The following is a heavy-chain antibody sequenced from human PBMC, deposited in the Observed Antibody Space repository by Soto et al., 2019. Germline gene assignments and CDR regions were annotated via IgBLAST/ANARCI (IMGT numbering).Heavy chain of an antibody. CDR2: ISYDGSNK. J-gene: IGHJ5*02. V-gene: IGHV3-30-3*01. CDR1: GFTFSSYA. CDR3: ARDWAPNYCNSTSCRNRGWFDP. Sequence: GGSLRLSCAASGFTFSSYAMNWIRQAPGKGLEWVAVISYDGSNKYYADSVKGRFTISRDNSKNTLYLQMNSLRAEDTAVYYCARDWAPNYCNSTSCRNRGWFDPWGQGTLVTVST. D-gene: IGHD2-2*01.